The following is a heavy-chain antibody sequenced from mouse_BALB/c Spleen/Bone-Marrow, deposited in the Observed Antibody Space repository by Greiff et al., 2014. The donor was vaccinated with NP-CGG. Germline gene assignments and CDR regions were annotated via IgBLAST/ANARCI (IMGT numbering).Heavy chain of an antibody. V-gene: IGHV1-63*01. CDR3: TRRRSLDY. CDR2: IYPGSGNT. CDR1: GYAFTNYW. J-gene: IGHJ2*01. Sequence: VQLQESGTELVRPGTSVKISCKASGYAFTNYWLGWVKQRPGHGLEWIGDIYPGSGNTYYNEKFKGKVTLTADKSSSTAYMQLSGLTSEDFAVYFCTRRRSLDYWGQGTTLTVSS.